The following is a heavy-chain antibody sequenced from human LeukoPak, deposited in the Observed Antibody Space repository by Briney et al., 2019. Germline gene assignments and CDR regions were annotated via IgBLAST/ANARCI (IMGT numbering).Heavy chain of an antibody. CDR2: INPNSGGT. Sequence: ASVKVSCKASGYTFSGYYMHWVRQAAGQGLEWMGWINPNSGGTNCAQKFQGRVTMTKDTSISTVYMELSGLRSDDTAIYYCARTYCSSTTCYANFDYWGQGTLVTVSS. CDR1: GYTFSGYY. D-gene: IGHD2-2*01. CDR3: ARTYCSSTTCYANFDY. J-gene: IGHJ4*02. V-gene: IGHV1-2*02.